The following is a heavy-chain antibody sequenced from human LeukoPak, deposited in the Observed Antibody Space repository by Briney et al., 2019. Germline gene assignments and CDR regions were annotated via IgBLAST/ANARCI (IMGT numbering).Heavy chain of an antibody. CDR3: AREGHGGFDF. V-gene: IGHV3-7*01. Sequence: PGRSLRLSCAASGFSFSNYWMSLVRQAPGKGLEWVANIKQDGSKKEYVDSVMGRFTISRDNAKNSLYLQMNSLRAEDTAVYYCAREGHGGFDFWGQGILVTVSS. CDR1: GFSFSNYW. CDR2: IKQDGSKK. J-gene: IGHJ4*02.